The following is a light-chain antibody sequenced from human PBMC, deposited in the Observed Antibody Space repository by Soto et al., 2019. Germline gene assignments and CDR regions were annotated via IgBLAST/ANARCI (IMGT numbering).Light chain of an antibody. CDR1: SSDVGGYNY. CDR3: SSYTSSSLYV. V-gene: IGLV2-14*01. CDR2: DVS. Sequence: QSFRTQPACVSGSPGQSITISGTGTSSDVGGYNYVSWYQQLPGKAPKLMIYDVSDRPSGVSNRFSGSKSGNTASLTISGLQAEDEADYYCSSYTSSSLYVFGTGTKVTVL. J-gene: IGLJ1*01.